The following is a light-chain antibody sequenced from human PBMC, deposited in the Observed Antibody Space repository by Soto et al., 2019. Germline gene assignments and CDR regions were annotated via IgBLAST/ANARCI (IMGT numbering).Light chain of an antibody. Sequence: EIVLTQSPGTLSLSPGETATLSCRASQSVSSNNLAWYHQKPGQTTRLLIYGASNRATGIPDRFSGSGSGTDFTLTISRLEPEDSAVYYCQQYDNSITFGQGTRLEIE. V-gene: IGKV3-20*01. CDR1: QSVSSNN. J-gene: IGKJ5*01. CDR3: QQYDNSIT. CDR2: GAS.